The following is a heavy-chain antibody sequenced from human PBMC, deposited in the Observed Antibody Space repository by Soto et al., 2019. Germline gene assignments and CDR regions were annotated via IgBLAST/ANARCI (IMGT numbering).Heavy chain of an antibody. CDR2: ISSSSYI. CDR3: ARPFSGGSEDV. V-gene: IGHV3-21*01. Sequence: GGSLRLSCAASGFTFSSYSMNWVRQAPGKGLEWVSSISSSSYIYYADSVKGRFTISRDNAKNSLYLQMNSLRAEDTAVYYCARPFSGGSEDVWGKGTTVTVSS. J-gene: IGHJ6*04. CDR1: GFTFSSYS. D-gene: IGHD3-16*01.